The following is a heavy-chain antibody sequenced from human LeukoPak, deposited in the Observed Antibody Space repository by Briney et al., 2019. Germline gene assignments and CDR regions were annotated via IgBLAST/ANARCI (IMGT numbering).Heavy chain of an antibody. Sequence: GGSLRLSCAASGFTFSSYEMNWVRQAPGKGLEWISYISSSGSTMYYADSVKGRFTISRDNAKNSLYLQMNSLRAEDTAIYYCASSSWYALDYWGKGTTVTVSA. J-gene: IGHJ6*04. D-gene: IGHD6-13*01. V-gene: IGHV3-48*03. CDR3: ASSSWYALDY. CDR1: GFTFSSYE. CDR2: ISSSGSTM.